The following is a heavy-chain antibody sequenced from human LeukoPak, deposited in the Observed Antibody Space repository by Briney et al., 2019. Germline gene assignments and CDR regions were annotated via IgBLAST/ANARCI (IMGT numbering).Heavy chain of an antibody. V-gene: IGHV3-9*01. D-gene: IGHD1-26*01. CDR1: GFTFSSYG. CDR2: ISWNSGSI. Sequence: PGGSLRLSCAASGFTFSSYGMHWVRQAPGKGLEWVSGISWNSGSIGYADSVKGRFTISRDNAKNSLYLQMNSLRAEDTALYYCAKGSGSYYRSYAFDIWGQGTMVTVSS. CDR3: AKGSGSYYRSYAFDI. J-gene: IGHJ3*02.